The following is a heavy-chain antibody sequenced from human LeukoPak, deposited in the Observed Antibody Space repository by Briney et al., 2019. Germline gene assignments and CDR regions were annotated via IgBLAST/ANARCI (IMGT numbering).Heavy chain of an antibody. J-gene: IGHJ4*02. CDR3: ARVKWELLAGPFEY. CDR2: LYSSGTT. D-gene: IGHD1-26*01. Sequence: SETLSLTCTVSGDSISSGSYYWSWIRQPAGKGLEWIGRLYSSGTTNYNPSLKSRVSMSVDTSKNQFSLMLSSVPAADTAVYYCARVKWELLAGPFEYWGQGTLVTVSS. CDR1: GDSISSGSYY. V-gene: IGHV4-61*02.